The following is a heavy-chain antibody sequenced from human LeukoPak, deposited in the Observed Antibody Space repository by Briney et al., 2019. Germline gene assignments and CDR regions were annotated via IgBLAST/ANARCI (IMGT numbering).Heavy chain of an antibody. Sequence: RPSETLSLTCTVSGGSISSYYWSWIRQPPGKGLEWLGYVYRSGSTNYNPSLKSRVTISVDTSKNQFSLKLSSVTAADTAVYYCARARVVVTAVSFDYWGQGTLVTVSS. CDR1: GGSISSYY. J-gene: IGHJ4*02. V-gene: IGHV4-59*01. CDR3: ARARVVVTAVSFDY. D-gene: IGHD2-21*02. CDR2: VYRSGST.